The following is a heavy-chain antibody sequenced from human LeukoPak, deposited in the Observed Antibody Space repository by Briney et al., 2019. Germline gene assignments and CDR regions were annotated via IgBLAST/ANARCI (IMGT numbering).Heavy chain of an antibody. CDR2: MNPNSGDT. CDR3: ARLAAYCSGGSCYYYYGMDV. D-gene: IGHD2-15*01. V-gene: IGHV1-8*01. CDR1: GYTFTSYD. Sequence: GASVKVSCKTSGYTFTSYDINWVRQTTGQGLEWMGWMNPNSGDTGYAQKFQGRVTMTRDTSINTAYMELSSLRSEDTAVYYCARLAAYCSGGSCYYYYGMDVWGQGTTVTVSS. J-gene: IGHJ6*02.